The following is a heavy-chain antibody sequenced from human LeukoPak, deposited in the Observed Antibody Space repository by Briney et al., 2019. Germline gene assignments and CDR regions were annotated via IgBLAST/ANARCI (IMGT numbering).Heavy chain of an antibody. D-gene: IGHD1-26*01. CDR2: TYSGGST. CDR3: ARVGSYQFDY. Sequence: PGGGLRLSCAGSGFTVSSNHMSWVRQAPGKGLEWVSITYSGGSTYYADSVKGRFTISRDNSENTLYLQMNSLRGEDTAVYYCARVGSYQFDYWGQGTLVTVSS. CDR1: GFTVSSNH. V-gene: IGHV3-53*01. J-gene: IGHJ4*02.